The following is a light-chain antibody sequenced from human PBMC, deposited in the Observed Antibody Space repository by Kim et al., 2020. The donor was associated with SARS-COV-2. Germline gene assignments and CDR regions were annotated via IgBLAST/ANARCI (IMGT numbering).Light chain of an antibody. V-gene: IGKV1-39*01. CDR3: QQSHTAPLLT. Sequence: SVGERVTIACRASQSINTYLNWYQQKPGKAPNLLIYAASTLQSGVPSRFSGSGSGTDFTLTISSLQPEDFATYYCQQSHTAPLLTFGGGTKVDIK. CDR2: AAS. J-gene: IGKJ4*01. CDR1: QSINTY.